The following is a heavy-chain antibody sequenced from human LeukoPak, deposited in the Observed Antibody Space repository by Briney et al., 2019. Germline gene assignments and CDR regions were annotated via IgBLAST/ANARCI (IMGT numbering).Heavy chain of an antibody. D-gene: IGHD6-13*01. CDR3: ARAKRQLVHPFAY. CDR2: IIPIFGTP. V-gene: IGHV1-69*01. J-gene: IGHJ4*02. Sequence: GVIIPIFGTPNYVQKFQGRVTITADESTSTAYMELSSLRSEDTAIYYCARAKRQLVHPFAYWGQGTLVTVSS.